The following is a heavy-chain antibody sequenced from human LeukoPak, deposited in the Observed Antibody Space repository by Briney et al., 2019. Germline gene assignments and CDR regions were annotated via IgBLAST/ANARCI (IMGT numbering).Heavy chain of an antibody. Sequence: GGSLRLSCAASGFTFSGSAMHWVRQASGKGLEWVGRIRSKANSYATAYAASVKGRLTISRDDSKNTAYLQMNSLKTEDTAVYYCTEPGYSTRQTHYWGQGTLVTVSS. CDR2: IRSKANSYAT. J-gene: IGHJ4*02. D-gene: IGHD6-13*01. CDR3: TEPGYSTRQTHY. CDR1: GFTFSGSA. V-gene: IGHV3-73*01.